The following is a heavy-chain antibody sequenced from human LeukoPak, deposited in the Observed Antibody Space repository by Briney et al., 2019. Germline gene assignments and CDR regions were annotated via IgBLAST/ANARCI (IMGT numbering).Heavy chain of an antibody. CDR2: INSDGTTT. Sequence: GGSLRLSCAASGFTFSSYWVHWVRQAPGKGLVWVSRINSDGTTTAYADSVKGRFTTSRDNAKNSLSLQMNSLRAEDTAVYYCARDQVDRIWYFDYWGQGTLVTVSS. D-gene: IGHD1-14*01. CDR3: ARDQVDRIWYFDY. J-gene: IGHJ4*02. V-gene: IGHV3-74*01. CDR1: GFTFSSYW.